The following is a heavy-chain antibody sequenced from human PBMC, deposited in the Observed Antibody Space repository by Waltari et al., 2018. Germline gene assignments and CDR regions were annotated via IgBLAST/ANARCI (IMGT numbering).Heavy chain of an antibody. CDR1: GGSISSHY. CDR2: IYYSGST. J-gene: IGHJ4*02. D-gene: IGHD6-19*01. V-gene: IGHV4-59*11. CDR3: ARRGGSGWYEGFDY. Sequence: QVQLQESGPGLVKPSETLSLTCTVSGGSISSHYWSWIRQPPGKGLEWIGYIYYSGSTNYNPSLKSRVTISVDTSKNQFSLKLSSVTAADTAVYYCARRGGSGWYEGFDYWGQGTLVTVSS.